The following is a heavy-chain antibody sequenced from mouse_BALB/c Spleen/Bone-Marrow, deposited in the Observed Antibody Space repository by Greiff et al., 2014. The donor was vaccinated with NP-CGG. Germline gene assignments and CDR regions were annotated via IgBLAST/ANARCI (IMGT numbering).Heavy chain of an antibody. D-gene: IGHD1-2*01. CDR2: IWADGST. CDR3: ARITTATGAMDY. Sequence: QVQLQQSGPGLVAPSQSLSISCTVSGFSLTSYGVHWVRQPPGKGLEWLGVIWADGSTNYNSALMSRLSISNDNSKSQVFLKMNSLQTDDTAMYYCARITTATGAMDYWGQGTSVTVSS. V-gene: IGHV2-9*02. CDR1: GFSLTSYG. J-gene: IGHJ4*01.